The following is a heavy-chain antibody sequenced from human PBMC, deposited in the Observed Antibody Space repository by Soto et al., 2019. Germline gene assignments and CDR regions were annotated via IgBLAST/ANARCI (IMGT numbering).Heavy chain of an antibody. V-gene: IGHV3-30-3*01. D-gene: IGHD5-12*01. J-gene: IGHJ6*02. CDR3: ARDQDVCRGYSCNGMDV. Sequence: GGSLRLSCAASGFTFSSYAMHWVRQAPGKGLEWVAVISYDGSNKYYADSVKGRFTISRDNSKNTLYLQMNSLRAEDSAVYYCARDQDVCRGYSCNGMDVWGQGTTVTVSS. CDR2: ISYDGSNK. CDR1: GFTFSSYA.